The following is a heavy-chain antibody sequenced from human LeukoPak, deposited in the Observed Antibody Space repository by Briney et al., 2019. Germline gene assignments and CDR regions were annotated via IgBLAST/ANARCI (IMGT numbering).Heavy chain of an antibody. CDR1: GFTFSRHG. J-gene: IGHJ4*02. CDR3: GRDSRSILIDV. CDR2: IWYDGSNT. D-gene: IGHD3-3*01. Sequence: GGSLRLSCAASGFTFSRHGRHWVRQAPGKGLEWVAVIWYDGSNTYYVDSVKGRFTISRDNSKNTLYLQMNSLRVEDTAVCYCGRDSRSILIDVWGQGTPVTISS. V-gene: IGHV3-33*01.